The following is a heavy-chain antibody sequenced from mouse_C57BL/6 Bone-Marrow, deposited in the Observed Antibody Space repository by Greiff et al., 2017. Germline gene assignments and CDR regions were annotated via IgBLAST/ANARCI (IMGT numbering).Heavy chain of an antibody. CDR1: GYTFTSYW. CDR2: IDPSDSYT. Sequence: QVQLQQPGAELVMPGASVKLSCKASGYTFTSYWMHWVKQRPGQGLEWIGEIDPSDSYTNYNQKFKGKSTLTVDKSSSTAYMQLSSLTSEDSSVYYCAREDDGYHWYFDVGGTGTAVTVTS. V-gene: IGHV1-69*01. D-gene: IGHD2-3*01. J-gene: IGHJ1*03. CDR3: AREDDGYHWYFDV.